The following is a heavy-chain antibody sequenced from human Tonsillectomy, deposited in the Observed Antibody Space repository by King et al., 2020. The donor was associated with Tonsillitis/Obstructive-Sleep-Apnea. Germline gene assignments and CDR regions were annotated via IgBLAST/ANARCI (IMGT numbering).Heavy chain of an antibody. CDR1: GYSFTRHY. D-gene: IGHD2-21*01. Sequence: LVESGAEVKTPGASVKVSCKASGYSFTRHYIHWVRQARGQGLEWLGIINPSDGITTYAQKFQGRVPMTTDTSASTVYLELSSLRSEDTAVYYCARDDVVGRYIDSWGQGTLVTVSS. J-gene: IGHJ4*02. CDR2: INPSDGIT. CDR3: ARDDVVGRYIDS. V-gene: IGHV1-46*01.